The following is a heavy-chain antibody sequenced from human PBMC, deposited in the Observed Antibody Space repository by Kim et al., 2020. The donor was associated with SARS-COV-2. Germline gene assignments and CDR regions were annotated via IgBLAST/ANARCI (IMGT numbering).Heavy chain of an antibody. V-gene: IGHV4-59*01. CDR1: GDSINNYF. CDR3: ARENDSSGYCHSGGAFDI. Sequence: SETLSLTCTVSGDSINNYFWNWIRQPPGKGLEWIAYIYYNGNTNYNPSLKSRVTISIDMSKNQFSLKLSSVTAADTAVYYCARENDSSGYCHSGGAFDIWGHGTMVTVSS. D-gene: IGHD3-22*01. J-gene: IGHJ3*02. CDR2: IYYNGNT.